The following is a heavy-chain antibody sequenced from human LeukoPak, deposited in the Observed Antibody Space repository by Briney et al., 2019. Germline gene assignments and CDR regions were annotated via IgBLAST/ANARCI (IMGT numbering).Heavy chain of an antibody. CDR3: ARKDTPVGYFDY. CDR2: IYTPGST. Sequence: SETLSLTCTVSGGSIRSYYWSWIRQPAGKGLEWIGHIYTPGSTNYNPSLKSRVTISIDMSRNQFSLKLRSVTAADTAVYYCARKDTPVGYFDYWGQGTLVTVSS. CDR1: GGSIRSYY. J-gene: IGHJ4*02. V-gene: IGHV4-4*07. D-gene: IGHD1-26*01.